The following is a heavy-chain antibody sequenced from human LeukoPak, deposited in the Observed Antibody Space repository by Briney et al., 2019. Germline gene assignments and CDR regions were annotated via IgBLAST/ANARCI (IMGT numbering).Heavy chain of an antibody. J-gene: IGHJ4*02. CDR2: IKQDGSEK. Sequence: GGSLRLSCAASGFTFSSYRMNWVRQAPGKGLEWVANIKQDGSEKYYVDSVKGRFTISRDNAKNSLYLQMNSLRAEDTAVYYCAREWDDYGGSFDYWGQGTLVTVSS. V-gene: IGHV3-7*01. CDR1: GFTFSSYR. CDR3: AREWDDYGGSFDY. D-gene: IGHD4-23*01.